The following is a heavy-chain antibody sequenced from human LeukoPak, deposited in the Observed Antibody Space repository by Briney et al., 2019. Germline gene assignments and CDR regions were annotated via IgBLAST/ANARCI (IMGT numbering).Heavy chain of an antibody. CDR3: VKDDGEYYYDSSGYYPAK. V-gene: IGHV3-30*18. Sequence: GGSLRLSCAASGFTFSSYGIHWVRQAPGKGLEWVAVISYDGSNKYYADSVKGRFTISRDNSKNTLYLQMNSLRAEDTAVYYCVKDDGEYYYDSSGYYPAKWGQGTLVTVSS. D-gene: IGHD3-22*01. CDR1: GFTFSSYG. CDR2: ISYDGSNK. J-gene: IGHJ4*02.